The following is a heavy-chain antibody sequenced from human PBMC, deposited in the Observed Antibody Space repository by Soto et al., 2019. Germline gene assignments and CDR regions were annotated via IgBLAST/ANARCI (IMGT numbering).Heavy chain of an antibody. Sequence: SETLSLTCTVSGGSISSYYWSWIRQPPGKGLEWIGYIYYSGSTNYNPSLKSRVTISVDTHKNQFSLKLSSVTAADTAVYYCARGWGVLLIDYWGQGTLVTVSS. V-gene: IGHV4-59*01. D-gene: IGHD1-26*01. J-gene: IGHJ4*02. CDR3: ARGWGVLLIDY. CDR1: GGSISSYY. CDR2: IYYSGST.